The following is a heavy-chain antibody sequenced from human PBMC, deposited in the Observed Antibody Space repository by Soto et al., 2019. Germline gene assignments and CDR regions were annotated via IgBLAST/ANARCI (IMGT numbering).Heavy chain of an antibody. D-gene: IGHD2-15*01. CDR3: ASSPAGYCSGGGCSPPVFYYGMDV. CDR1: GGSISSYY. Sequence: QVQLQESGPGLVKPSETLSLTCTVSGGSISSYYWSWIRQPPGKGLEWIGYIYYSGSTNYNPSLKVRVAITADTSKNQCSLKLSSGTAADTAVYYCASSPAGYCSGGGCSPPVFYYGMDVWGQGTTVTVSS. V-gene: IGHV4-59*01. CDR2: IYYSGST. J-gene: IGHJ6*02.